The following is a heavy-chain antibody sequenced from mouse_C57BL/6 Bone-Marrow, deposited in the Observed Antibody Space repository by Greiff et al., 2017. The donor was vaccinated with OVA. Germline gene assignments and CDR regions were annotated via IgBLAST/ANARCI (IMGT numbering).Heavy chain of an antibody. CDR1: GYTFTSYW. CDR3: ARSPYYVDY. J-gene: IGHJ2*01. CDR2: IDPSDSYT. V-gene: IGHV1-59*01. Sequence: QVQLQQPGAELVRPGTSVKLSCKASGYTFTSYWMHWVKQRPGQGLEWIGVIDPSDSYTNYNQKFKGKATLTEDTSSSTAYMQLSSLTSEDSAVYYCARSPYYVDYWGQGTTLTVSS.